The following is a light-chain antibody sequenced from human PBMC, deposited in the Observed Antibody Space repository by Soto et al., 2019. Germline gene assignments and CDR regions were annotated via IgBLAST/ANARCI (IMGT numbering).Light chain of an antibody. V-gene: IGKV1-5*03. J-gene: IGKJ5*01. Sequence: DIQMTQSPSILSASVGDRVTITCRASQTVSDWLAWYQQKPGKAPQPLIYKTSILESGVPSRFSGSGSGTEFTLTISSLQPDDFATYYCQQYYNSSITFGQGTRLEIK. CDR1: QTVSDW. CDR2: KTS. CDR3: QQYYNSSIT.